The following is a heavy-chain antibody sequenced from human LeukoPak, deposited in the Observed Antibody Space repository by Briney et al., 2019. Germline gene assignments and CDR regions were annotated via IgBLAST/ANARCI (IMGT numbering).Heavy chain of an antibody. Sequence: ASVKVSCKASGYTFTSYDINWVRQATGQRLEWMGWMNPNSGNTGYAQKFQGRVTITRNTSISTAYMELSSLRSEDTAVYYCARSSGYYFPFDYWGQGTLVTVSS. CDR1: GYTFTSYD. D-gene: IGHD3-22*01. CDR2: MNPNSGNT. CDR3: ARSSGYYFPFDY. V-gene: IGHV1-8*03. J-gene: IGHJ4*02.